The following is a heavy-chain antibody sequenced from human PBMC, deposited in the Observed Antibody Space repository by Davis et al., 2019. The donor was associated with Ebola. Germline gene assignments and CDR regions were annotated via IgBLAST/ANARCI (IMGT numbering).Heavy chain of an antibody. V-gene: IGHV4-39*01. CDR2: IYYSGGT. CDR1: GGSISSGGYY. Sequence: SETLSLTCTVSGGSISSGGYYWTWIRQHPGKGLEWLGCIYYSGGTHYNPSLNSRVTMSVDTSKNQFSLKLSSVTAADTAVYYCARLTVGPWGQGALVTVSS. J-gene: IGHJ5*02. CDR3: ARLTVGP. D-gene: IGHD4-23*01.